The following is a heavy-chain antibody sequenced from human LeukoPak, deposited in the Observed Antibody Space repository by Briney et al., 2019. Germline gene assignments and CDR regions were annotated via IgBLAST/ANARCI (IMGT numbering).Heavy chain of an antibody. CDR3: ARLAYSTSTSCYYGYYYGMDV. D-gene: IGHD2-2*01. J-gene: IGHJ6*02. Sequence: GESLEGSGKGSGYSFTSYWIGWVRQVPGKGLGWMGMIYRGDCDTRYSPSFQGQVTISADKSISTPYLQWSSRKASDTTMHSCARLAYSTSTSCYYGYYYGMDVWGQGTTVTASS. CDR1: GYSFTSYW. V-gene: IGHV5-51*01. CDR2: IYRGDCDT.